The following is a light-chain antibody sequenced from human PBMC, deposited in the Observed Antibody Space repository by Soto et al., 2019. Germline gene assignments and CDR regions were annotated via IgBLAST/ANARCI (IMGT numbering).Light chain of an antibody. CDR3: QQYGSSRWT. CDR1: QSVSSSY. CDR2: GAS. J-gene: IGKJ1*01. V-gene: IGKV3-20*01. Sequence: EIVLTQAPGTLSFSPGERATLSCRASQSVSSSYLAWYQQKPGQAPRLLIYGASGRATGIPDRFSGSGSGTDFTLTISRLEPEDFAVYYCQQYGSSRWTLGQGTKVDIK.